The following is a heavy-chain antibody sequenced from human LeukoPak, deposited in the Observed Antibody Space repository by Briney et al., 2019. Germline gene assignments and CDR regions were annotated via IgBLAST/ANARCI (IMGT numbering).Heavy chain of an antibody. Sequence: GRSLRLSCAASGFTFSSYAVHWVRQAPGKGLEWVAVISYDGSNKYYADSVKGRFTISRDNSKNTLYLQMNSLRAEDTAVYYCAREPLYNNGWQRHFDSWGQGTLVTVSS. V-gene: IGHV3-30-3*01. CDR3: AREPLYNNGWQRHFDS. J-gene: IGHJ4*02. CDR1: GFTFSSYA. CDR2: ISYDGSNK. D-gene: IGHD6-19*01.